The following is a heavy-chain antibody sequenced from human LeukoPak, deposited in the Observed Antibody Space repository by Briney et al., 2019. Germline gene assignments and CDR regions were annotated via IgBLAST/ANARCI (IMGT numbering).Heavy chain of an antibody. CDR1: GFTFSSYA. CDR3: AKDEGKYDFWSVPDWFDP. D-gene: IGHD3-3*01. CDR2: ISSNGGST. Sequence: GGSLRLSCAASGFTFSSYAMHWVRQAPGKGLEYVSAISSNGGSTYYANSVKGRFTISRDNSKNTLYLQMNSLRAEDTAVYYCAKDEGKYDFWSVPDWFDPWGQGTLVTVSS. V-gene: IGHV3-64*01. J-gene: IGHJ5*02.